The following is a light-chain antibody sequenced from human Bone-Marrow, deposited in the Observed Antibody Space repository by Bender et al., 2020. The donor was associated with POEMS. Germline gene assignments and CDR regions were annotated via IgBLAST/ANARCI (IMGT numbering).Light chain of an antibody. J-gene: IGLJ2*01. CDR3: SSYTSSRTLV. Sequence: QSTLTQPASVSGSPGQSITISCTLTSPGSGGYKSVSWYQQHPDEAPKLLIYDVSRRPSGISRRFSGSKSGNTASLTISGLQTDDEADYYCSSYTSSRTLVFGGGTKLTVL. CDR1: SPGSGGYKS. V-gene: IGLV2-14*03. CDR2: DVS.